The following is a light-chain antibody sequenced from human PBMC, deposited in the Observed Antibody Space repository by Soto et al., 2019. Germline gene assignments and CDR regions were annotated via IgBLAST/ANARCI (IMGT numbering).Light chain of an antibody. CDR1: SSDVGGYNY. J-gene: IGLJ2*01. V-gene: IGLV2-14*03. Sequence: QSVLTQPASVSGSPGQSITISCTGTSSDVGGYNYVSWYQQHPGKAPKLMIYAVSDRPSGVSNRFSGSKSGDTASLTISGLQAEDEDDYYGSSYTSSSTLVLFGGGTKLTVL. CDR3: SSYTSSSTLVL. CDR2: AVS.